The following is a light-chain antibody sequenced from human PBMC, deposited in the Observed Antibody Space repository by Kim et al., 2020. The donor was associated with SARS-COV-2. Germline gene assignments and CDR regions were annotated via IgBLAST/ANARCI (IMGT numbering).Light chain of an antibody. CDR3: QQNDDLPYT. Sequence: SESVGERVTITCQASEEISNNINWDQQKPGKAPELLIFDASNLKTGVPARFTGSGSGTDFTLTISSLQPEDIAKYYCQQNDDLPYTFGQGTKLEI. CDR2: DAS. V-gene: IGKV1-33*01. CDR1: EEISNN. J-gene: IGKJ2*01.